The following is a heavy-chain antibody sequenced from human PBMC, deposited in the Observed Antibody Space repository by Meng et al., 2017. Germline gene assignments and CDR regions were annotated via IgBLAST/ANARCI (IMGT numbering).Heavy chain of an antibody. J-gene: IGHJ2*01. D-gene: IGHD3-22*01. V-gene: IGHV1-18*04. CDR3: ATDGQDSSGYYSWYFDL. CDR2: ISAYNGNT. CDR1: GYTFTGYY. Sequence: LVQSGAEVKKPGASVKVSCKASGYTFTGYYMHWVRQAPGQGLEWMGWISAYNGNTNYAQKLQGRVTMTTDTSTSTAYMELSSLRSEDTAVYYCATDGQDSSGYYSWYFDLWGRGTLVTVSS.